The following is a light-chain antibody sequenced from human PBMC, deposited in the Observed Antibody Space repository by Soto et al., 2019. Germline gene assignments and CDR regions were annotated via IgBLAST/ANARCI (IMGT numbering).Light chain of an antibody. J-gene: IGKJ1*01. V-gene: IGKV3-15*01. CDR1: QSVSSN. CDR2: GAS. CDR3: QQYNNWPPRAWT. Sequence: EIVMTQSPATLSVSTGERATLSCRASQSVSSNLAWYQQKPGQAPRLLIYGASTRATGIPARFSGSGSGTESTLTISSLQSEDFAVYYCQQYNNWPPRAWTFGQGTKVEIK.